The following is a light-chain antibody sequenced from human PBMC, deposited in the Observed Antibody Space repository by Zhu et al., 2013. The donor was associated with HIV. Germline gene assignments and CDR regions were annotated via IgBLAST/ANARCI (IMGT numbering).Light chain of an antibody. CDR1: QTVSSN. Sequence: EIVLTQSPDTLSLSPGDRATLSCRASQTVSSNFLAWYQQKPGQAPTLLIYDASNRATDIPPRFSGGGSGTDFTLTISSLEPEDFAVYYCQHRSTLPLTFGGGTKVEIK. CDR3: QHRSTLPLT. CDR2: DAS. V-gene: IGKV3-11*01. J-gene: IGKJ4*01.